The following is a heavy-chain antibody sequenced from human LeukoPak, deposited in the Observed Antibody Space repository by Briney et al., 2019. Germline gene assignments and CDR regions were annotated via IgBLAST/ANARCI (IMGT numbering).Heavy chain of an antibody. CDR1: GFTFSSYM. V-gene: IGHV3-23*01. CDR2: ISGSGGST. Sequence: GGSLRLSCAVSGFTFSSYMMSWVRQAPGKGLEWVSVISGSGGSTYYADSVKGRFTISRDNSKNTLYLQMNSLRAEDTAVYYCAKGAQQLVYWVDYWGQGTLVTVSS. D-gene: IGHD6-13*01. J-gene: IGHJ4*02. CDR3: AKGAQQLVYWVDY.